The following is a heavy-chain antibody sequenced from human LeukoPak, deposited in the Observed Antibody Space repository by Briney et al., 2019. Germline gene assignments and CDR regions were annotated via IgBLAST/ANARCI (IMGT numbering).Heavy chain of an antibody. CDR2: IYYSGST. J-gene: IGHJ4*02. V-gene: IGHV4-59*01. Sequence: SETLSLTCTVSGGSISSYYWSWIRQPPGKGLEWIGYIYYSGSTNYNPSLKSRVTISVDTSKNQFSLKPSSVTAADTAVYYCARDSSGYYSNYFDYWGQGTLVTVSS. D-gene: IGHD3-22*01. CDR1: GGSISSYY. CDR3: ARDSSGYYSNYFDY.